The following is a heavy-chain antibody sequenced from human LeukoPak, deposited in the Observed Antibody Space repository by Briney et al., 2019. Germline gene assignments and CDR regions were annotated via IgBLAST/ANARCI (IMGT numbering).Heavy chain of an antibody. CDR1: EYSFTNYW. D-gene: IGHD3-22*01. Sequence: GESLKISCKGSEYSFTNYWIGWVRQMPGKGLEWMGIICPGDSDTRYSPSFQGQVSISADKSISTAYLEWSSRKASDTGMYYCAKADSSGYLDCWGQGTLVTVSS. J-gene: IGHJ4*02. CDR3: AKADSSGYLDC. V-gene: IGHV5-51*01. CDR2: ICPGDSDT.